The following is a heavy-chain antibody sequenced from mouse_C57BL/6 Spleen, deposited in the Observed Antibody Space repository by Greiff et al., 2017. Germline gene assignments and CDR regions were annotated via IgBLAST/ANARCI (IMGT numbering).Heavy chain of an antibody. D-gene: IGHD1-1*01. V-gene: IGHV14-1*01. CDR1: GFNIKDYY. CDR3: TYLNYYGSSPPYAMDY. J-gene: IGHJ4*01. CDR2: IDPEDGDT. Sequence: EVQLQQSGAELVRPGASVKLSCPASGFNIKDYYMHWVKQRPEQGLEWIGRIDPEDGDTEYAPKFQGKATMTADTSSNTAYLQLSSLTSEDTAVYYCTYLNYYGSSPPYAMDYWGQGTSVTVSS.